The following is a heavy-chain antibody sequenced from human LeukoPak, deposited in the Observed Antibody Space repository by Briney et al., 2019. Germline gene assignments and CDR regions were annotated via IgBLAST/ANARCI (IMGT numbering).Heavy chain of an antibody. CDR3: ATYLLAY. CDR2: IKRKTDDGTT. V-gene: IGHV3-15*01. CDR1: GFTFSNAW. Sequence: GGSLRLSCAASGFTFSNAWMSWVRQAPGKGLEWVGRIKRKTDDGTTDYAAPVKGRFTISRDDSKNTVYLQMNSLTTEDTAVYYCATYLLAYWGQGTLVTVSS. D-gene: IGHD3-9*01. J-gene: IGHJ4*02.